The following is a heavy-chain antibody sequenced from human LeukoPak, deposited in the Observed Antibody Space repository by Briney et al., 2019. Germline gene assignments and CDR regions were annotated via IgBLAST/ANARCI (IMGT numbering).Heavy chain of an antibody. V-gene: IGHV3-21*01. CDR3: ARGPGQWLRFIY. CDR1: GFTFGSYS. J-gene: IGHJ4*02. Sequence: PGGSLRLSCAASGFTFGSYSMNWVRQAPGKGLEWVSSISSSSSYIYYADSVKGRFTISRDNAKNSLYLQMNSLRAEDTAVYYCARGPGQWLRFIYWGQGTLVTVSS. D-gene: IGHD5-12*01. CDR2: ISSSSSYI.